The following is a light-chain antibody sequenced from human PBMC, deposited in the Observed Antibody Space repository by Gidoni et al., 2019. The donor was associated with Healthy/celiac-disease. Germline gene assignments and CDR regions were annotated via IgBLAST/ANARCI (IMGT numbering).Light chain of an antibody. CDR1: QDISNY. Sequence: DIQMTQSPSSLSASVGDRVTITCQASQDISNYLNWYQQKPGKAPKLLIYDASNLETGVPSRFSGSGSGTDFTFTISSLQPEDIATYYCQQYDNXXTFGPGTKVDIK. CDR2: DAS. J-gene: IGKJ3*01. CDR3: QQYDNXXT. V-gene: IGKV1-33*01.